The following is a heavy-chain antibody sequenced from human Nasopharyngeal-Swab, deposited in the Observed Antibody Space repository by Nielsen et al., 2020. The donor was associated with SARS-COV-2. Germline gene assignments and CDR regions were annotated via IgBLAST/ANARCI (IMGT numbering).Heavy chain of an antibody. CDR1: GFTLSSYG. Sequence: GGSLRLSCAASGFTLSSYGMHWVRQAPGKGLEWVAVISYDGSNKYYADSVKGRFTISRDNSKNTLYLQMNSLRAEDTAVYYCARSTYYYDSSGYSFDYWGQGTLVTVSS. J-gene: IGHJ4*02. V-gene: IGHV3-30*03. CDR3: ARSTYYYDSSGYSFDY. D-gene: IGHD3-22*01. CDR2: ISYDGSNK.